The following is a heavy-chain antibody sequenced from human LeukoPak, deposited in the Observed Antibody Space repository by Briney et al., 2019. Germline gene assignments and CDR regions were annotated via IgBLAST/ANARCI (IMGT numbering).Heavy chain of an antibody. D-gene: IGHD6-13*01. CDR1: GFIFNTYW. Sequence: GGSLRLSCAASGFIFNTYWMSWVRQAPGKGLEWVAIIKQDGSETRYVDSVKGRFTISGDNAKNSLFLQMNTLSAEDTAVYYCARVGHSSSWYFDYLGQGTLVTVSS. J-gene: IGHJ4*02. V-gene: IGHV3-7*01. CDR2: IKQDGSET. CDR3: ARVGHSSSWYFDY.